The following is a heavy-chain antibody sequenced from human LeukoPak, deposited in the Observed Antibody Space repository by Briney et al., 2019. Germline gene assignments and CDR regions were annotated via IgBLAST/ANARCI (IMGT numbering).Heavy chain of an antibody. J-gene: IGHJ3*02. V-gene: IGHV4-59*01. CDR3: AREGSSSGGDAFDI. Sequence: PSETLSLTCTVSGGSISSYYWSWIRQPPGKGLEWIGYIYYSGSTNYNPSLKSRVTISVDTSKNQFSLKLSSVTAADTAVYYCAREGSSSGGDAFDIWGPGTMVTVSS. D-gene: IGHD6-6*01. CDR1: GGSISSYY. CDR2: IYYSGST.